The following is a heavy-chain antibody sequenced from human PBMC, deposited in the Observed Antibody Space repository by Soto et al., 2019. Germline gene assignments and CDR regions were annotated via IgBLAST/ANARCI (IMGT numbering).Heavy chain of an antibody. CDR2: ISWDGGST. Sequence: EVQLVESGGVVVQPGGSLRLSCAASGFTFDDYTMHWVRQAPGKGLEWVSLISWDGGSTYYADSVKGRFTISRDNSKNSLYLQINSLRTEDTPLYYCAKAPSHGDYLDYWGQGTLVTVSS. CDR1: GFTFDDYT. CDR3: AKAPSHGDYLDY. V-gene: IGHV3-43*01. J-gene: IGHJ4*02. D-gene: IGHD3-10*01.